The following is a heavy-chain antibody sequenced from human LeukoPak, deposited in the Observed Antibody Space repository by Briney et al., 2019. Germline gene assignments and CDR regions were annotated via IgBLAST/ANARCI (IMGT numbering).Heavy chain of an antibody. V-gene: IGHV3-66*02. CDR2: IYSGGST. J-gene: IGHJ4*02. CDR3: AREYFVGGYYFDH. CDR1: GFTVSSNY. D-gene: IGHD3-9*01. Sequence: GGSLRLSCAASGFTVSSNYMSWVRQAPGKGLEWVSVIYSGGSTYYADSVKGRFTISRDNSKNTLYLQMNSLRAEDTAVYYCAREYFVGGYYFDHWGQGTLVTVSS.